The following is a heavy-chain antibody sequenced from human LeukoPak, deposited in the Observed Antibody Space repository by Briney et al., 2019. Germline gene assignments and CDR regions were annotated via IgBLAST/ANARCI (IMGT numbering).Heavy chain of an antibody. CDR2: ISSSGSTI. Sequence: GGSLRLSCAASGFTFSSYEMNWVRQAPGKGLEWVSYISSSGSTIYYADSVKGRFTISRDNAKNSLYLQMNSLRAEDTAVYYCARDDGVLLPTYWGQGTLVTVSS. J-gene: IGHJ4*02. CDR3: ARDDGVLLPTY. D-gene: IGHD2-15*01. V-gene: IGHV3-48*03. CDR1: GFTFSSYE.